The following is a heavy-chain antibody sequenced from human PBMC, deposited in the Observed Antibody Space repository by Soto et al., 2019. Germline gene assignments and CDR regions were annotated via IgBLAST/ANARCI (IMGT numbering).Heavy chain of an antibody. CDR2: ISWNGASI. D-gene: IGHD3-10*01. J-gene: IGHJ4*02. V-gene: IGHV3-9*01. Sequence: EVQLVESGGGLVQPGRSLRLSCAASGFTFDDYAIHCVRHPPGRGLEWVAGISWNGASIGYADSVKGRFTISRDNAKNSLHLQMNSLRSEDTALYYCANLPLYGSGFDCWGQGTLVTVSS. CDR1: GFTFDDYA. CDR3: ANLPLYGSGFDC.